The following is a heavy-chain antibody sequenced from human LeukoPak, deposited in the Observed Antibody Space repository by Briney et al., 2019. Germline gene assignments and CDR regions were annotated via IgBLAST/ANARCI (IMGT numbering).Heavy chain of an antibody. CDR2: ISAYNGNT. V-gene: IGHV1-18*01. CDR1: GYTFTSYG. J-gene: IGHJ5*02. D-gene: IGHD3-9*01. Sequence: ASVKVSCRASGYTFTSYGISWVRQAPGQGLEWMGWISAYNGNTNYAQKLQGRVTMTTDTSTSTAYMELRSLRSDDTAVYYCAREPFYYDILTGYQTLRFDPWGQGTLVTVSS. CDR3: AREPFYYDILTGYQTLRFDP.